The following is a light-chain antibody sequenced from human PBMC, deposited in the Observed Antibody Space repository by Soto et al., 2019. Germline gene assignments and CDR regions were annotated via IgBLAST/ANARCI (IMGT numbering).Light chain of an antibody. CDR1: SSDVGTYNF. CDR3: CSYAGSSTLVI. J-gene: IGLJ2*01. CDR2: EVN. V-gene: IGLV2-23*02. Sequence: QSALTQPASVSGSPGQSITISCTGTSSDVGTYNFVSWYQQYPGKAPKLMIYEVNKRPSGISNRFSGSKSGNTASLTISGLQAEDEADYYCCSYAGSSTLVIFGGGTQLTVL.